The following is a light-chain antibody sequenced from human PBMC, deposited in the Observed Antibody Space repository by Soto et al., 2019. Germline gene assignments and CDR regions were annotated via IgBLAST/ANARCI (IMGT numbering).Light chain of an antibody. CDR1: QSVGSN. V-gene: IGKV3-15*01. CDR3: QQYNNWPPDRT. Sequence: EIVMTQSPATLSVSPGERATLSCRASQSVGSNLAWYQLKPGQAPRLLIYGESTRATGIPARFSGSGSGTDFTLTISSLQSEDFAIYFCQQYNNWPPDRTFGQGTKVEIK. CDR2: GES. J-gene: IGKJ1*01.